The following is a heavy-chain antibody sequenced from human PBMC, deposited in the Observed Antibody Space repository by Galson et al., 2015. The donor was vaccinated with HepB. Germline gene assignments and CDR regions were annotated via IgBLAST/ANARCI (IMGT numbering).Heavy chain of an antibody. D-gene: IGHD2-8*02. CDR3: ARDKLVDAESRSGAFDI. Sequence: SLRLSCAASGLTVSGNYMSWVRQAPGKGLEWVSVLYSGGDTYYADSAKGRFTISKDNSKNTLYLQMNSLRAEDTAVYYCARDKLVDAESRSGAFDIWGQGTMVTVSS. V-gene: IGHV3-53*01. J-gene: IGHJ3*02. CDR2: LYSGGDT. CDR1: GLTVSGNY.